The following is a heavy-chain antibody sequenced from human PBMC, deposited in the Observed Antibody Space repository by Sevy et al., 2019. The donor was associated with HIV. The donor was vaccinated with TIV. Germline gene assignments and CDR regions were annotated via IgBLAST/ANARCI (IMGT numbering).Heavy chain of an antibody. CDR2: ISWNSGSI. J-gene: IGHJ6*02. Sequence: SLRLSCAASGFTFDDYAMHWVRQAPGKGLEWVSGISWNSGSIGYADSVKGRFTISRDNAKNSLYLQMNSLRAEDTALYYCAKTGMYYYYYGMDVWGQGTTVTVSS. CDR1: GFTFDDYA. V-gene: IGHV3-9*01. CDR3: AKTGMYYYYYGMDV. D-gene: IGHD6-13*01.